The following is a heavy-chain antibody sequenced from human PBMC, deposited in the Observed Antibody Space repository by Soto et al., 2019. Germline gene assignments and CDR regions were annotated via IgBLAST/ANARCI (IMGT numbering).Heavy chain of an antibody. D-gene: IGHD3-10*01. CDR2: INSDGSST. J-gene: IGHJ4*02. CDR1: GFTFSSHW. Sequence: EVQLVESGGGLVQPGGSLRLSCAASGFTFSSHWLHWVRQAPGKGLVWVSRINSDGSSTNYADSVKGQFTISIDNAKNTVYLKVNSLRVEDTAVYYCARGGSGTYLLDYWGQVTLVTVSS. CDR3: ARGGSGTYLLDY. V-gene: IGHV3-74*01.